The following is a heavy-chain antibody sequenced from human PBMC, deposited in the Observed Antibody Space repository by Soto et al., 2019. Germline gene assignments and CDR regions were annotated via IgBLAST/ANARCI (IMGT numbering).Heavy chain of an antibody. J-gene: IGHJ4*02. CDR3: ARLTTTRRNFDY. Sequence: QVQLQESGPGLVKPSETLSLTCTVSDGSISSYYWSWIRQPPGKGLEWIGYIYYSGSTNYNPSLKSRVTISVDTSKNRFSLKLSSVTAADTAVYYCARLTTTRRNFDYWGQGTLVTVSS. CDR2: IYYSGST. CDR1: DGSISSYY. V-gene: IGHV4-59*08. D-gene: IGHD3-22*01.